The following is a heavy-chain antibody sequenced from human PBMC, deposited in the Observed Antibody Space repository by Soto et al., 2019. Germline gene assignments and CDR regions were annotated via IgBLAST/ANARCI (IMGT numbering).Heavy chain of an antibody. J-gene: IGHJ3*02. CDR1: GGSFSGYY. CDR2: INHSGST. Sequence: QVQLQQWGAGLLKPSETLSLTCAVYGGSFSGYYWSWIRQPPGKGLEWIGEINHSGSTNYNPSLKSRVTISVDTSKNQFSLKLSSVTAADTAVYYCARGISFLDIVVVPAANGPAALDIWGQGTMVTVSS. V-gene: IGHV4-34*01. D-gene: IGHD2-2*01. CDR3: ARGISFLDIVVVPAANGPAALDI.